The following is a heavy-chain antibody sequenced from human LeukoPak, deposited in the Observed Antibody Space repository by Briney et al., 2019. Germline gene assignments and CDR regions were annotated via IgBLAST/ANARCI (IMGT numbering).Heavy chain of an antibody. CDR3: TKGNIGYYFDY. CDR1: GFTFSSYA. V-gene: IGHV3-23*01. Sequence: PGGSLRLSCAASGFTFSSYAMSWVRQAPGKGLEWVSSITDNGGITYYADSVKGRFTISRDNSKNMLYLQMNSLRAEDTAVYYCTKGNIGYYFDYWGQGTLVTVSS. CDR2: ITDNGGIT. D-gene: IGHD2/OR15-2a*01. J-gene: IGHJ4*02.